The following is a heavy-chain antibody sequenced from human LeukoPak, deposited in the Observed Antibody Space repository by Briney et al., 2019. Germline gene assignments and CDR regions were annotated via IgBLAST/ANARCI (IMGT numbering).Heavy chain of an antibody. CDR3: AKAQYLSFDVFDS. J-gene: IGHJ3*02. Sequence: GSLRLSCAASGFTFSNFWMFWVRQAPGKGPVWVSRNSGEGSTTTYADSVKGRFTISRDNAKNMVYLQMNSLSPEDTALYYCAKAQYLSFDVFDSWGQGTMVTVSS. CDR2: NSGEGSTT. V-gene: IGHV3-74*01. CDR1: GFTFSNFW. D-gene: IGHD3-10*01.